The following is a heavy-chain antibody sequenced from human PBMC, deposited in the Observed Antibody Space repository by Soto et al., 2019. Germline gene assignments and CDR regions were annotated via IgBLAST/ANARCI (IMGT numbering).Heavy chain of an antibody. D-gene: IGHD2-8*01. CDR3: ARDSMKGRFDP. Sequence: EVQLVESGGGLVQPGGSLRLSCAASGFTFSTSWMHWVRQAPGKGLVWVSRIESDGRGTTYADSVKGRFTISRDNVKNTLYLQMNNLRAEDTAVYYCARDSMKGRFDPWGQGTLVTVSS. V-gene: IGHV3-74*01. J-gene: IGHJ5*02. CDR1: GFTFSTSW. CDR2: IESDGRGT.